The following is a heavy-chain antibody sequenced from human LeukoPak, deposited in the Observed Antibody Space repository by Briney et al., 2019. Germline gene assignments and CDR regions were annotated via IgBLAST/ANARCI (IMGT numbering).Heavy chain of an antibody. CDR3: AKDFRSSGRYYFDY. Sequence: GGSLRLSCAVSGFKFDDYAMHWVRQAPGKGLEWVAVISYDGSNKYYADSVKGRFTISRDNSKNTLYLQMNSLRAEDTAVYYCAKDFRSSGRYYFDYWGQGTLVTVSS. V-gene: IGHV3-30*18. J-gene: IGHJ4*02. CDR1: GFKFDDYA. D-gene: IGHD1-26*01. CDR2: ISYDGSNK.